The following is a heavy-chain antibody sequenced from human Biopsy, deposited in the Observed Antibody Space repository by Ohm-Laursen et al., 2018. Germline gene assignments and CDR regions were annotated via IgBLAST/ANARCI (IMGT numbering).Heavy chain of an antibody. Sequence: TLSLTCTASGGSLSSYYWSWIRQPAGKGLEWIGRIYFSGSTNYNPSLKSRVTLPMDTSKRQFSLKLSFVTAADTAVYYCARWTPEYDSSRYYLDAFDIWGQGTKVTVSS. CDR3: ARWTPEYDSSRYYLDAFDI. J-gene: IGHJ3*02. CDR1: GGSLSSYY. CDR2: IYFSGST. D-gene: IGHD3-22*01. V-gene: IGHV4-4*07.